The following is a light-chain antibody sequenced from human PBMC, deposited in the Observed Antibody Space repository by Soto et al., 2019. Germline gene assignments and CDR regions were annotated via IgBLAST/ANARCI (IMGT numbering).Light chain of an antibody. Sequence: DIQMTQSPSTLSASVGDRVNLTCRASQSISSWLAWYQQKPGKAPKLLIYDASSLESGVPSRFSGSGSGTEFTLTISSLQPGDFATYYCQQYHSYSPFTFGPGTKVDI. CDR1: QSISSW. CDR3: QQYHSYSPFT. J-gene: IGKJ3*01. V-gene: IGKV1-5*01. CDR2: DAS.